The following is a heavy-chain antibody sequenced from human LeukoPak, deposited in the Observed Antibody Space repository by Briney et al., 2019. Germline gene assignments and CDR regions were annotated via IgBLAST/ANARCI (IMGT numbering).Heavy chain of an antibody. D-gene: IGHD3-3*01. J-gene: IGHJ6*03. CDR1: GFTFVTSA. CDR3: AKTRFLEWLLYRDYYYMDV. CDR2: TSASGTTT. Sequence: GGSLRLSCAASGFTFVTSAMTWVRQAAGKGLEWVSSTSASGTTTYYVDSVKGRFTISRDNSKNTLYLQMNSLRAEDTAVYYCAKTRFLEWLLYRDYYYMDVWGKGTTVTVSS. V-gene: IGHV3-23*01.